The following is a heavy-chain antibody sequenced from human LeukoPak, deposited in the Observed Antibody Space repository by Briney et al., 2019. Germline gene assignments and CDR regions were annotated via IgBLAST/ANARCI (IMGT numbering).Heavy chain of an antibody. D-gene: IGHD6-13*01. CDR1: GFTFNNYA. CDR3: ARDPPYSSSP. CDR2: ISSDGSNR. Sequence: PGGSLRLSCAASGFTFNNYAMHCVRQDPGKGLEWVAFISSDGSNRYFADSVKGRFTISRDNSKNTLSLQMNSLRAEDTAVYYCARDPPYSSSPWGQGTLVTVSS. V-gene: IGHV3-30*04. J-gene: IGHJ5*02.